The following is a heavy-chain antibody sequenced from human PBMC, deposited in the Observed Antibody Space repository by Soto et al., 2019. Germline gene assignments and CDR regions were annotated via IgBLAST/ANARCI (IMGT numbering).Heavy chain of an antibody. D-gene: IGHD3-16*01. CDR1: GFKFDDYA. CDR3: VKEKVPTFLHAFDI. V-gene: IGHV3-9*01. CDR2: ISWKSGDI. Sequence: EVQLVESGGGLVQPGGSLRLSCAASGFKFDDYAMHWVRQAPGKGLEWVSGISWKSGDINYADSVKGRFTISRDNAKNSLFLQMNNLSADDTALYYCVKEKVPTFLHAFDIWGQGTMVTFSS. J-gene: IGHJ3*02.